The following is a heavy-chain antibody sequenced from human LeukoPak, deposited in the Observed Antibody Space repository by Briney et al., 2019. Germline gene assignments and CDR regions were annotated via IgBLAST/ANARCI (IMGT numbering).Heavy chain of an antibody. Sequence: GGSLRLSCAASGFTFSSYAMSWVRQAPGKGLEWVSAISGSGGSTYYADSVKGRFTISRDNAKNSLYLQMNSLRAEDTAVYYCASMVTAILPIDYWGQGTLVTVSS. CDR1: GFTFSSYA. CDR3: ASMVTAILPIDY. CDR2: ISGSGGST. V-gene: IGHV3-23*01. D-gene: IGHD2-21*02. J-gene: IGHJ4*02.